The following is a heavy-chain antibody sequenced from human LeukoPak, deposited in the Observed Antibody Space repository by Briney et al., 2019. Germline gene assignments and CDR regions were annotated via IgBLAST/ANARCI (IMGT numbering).Heavy chain of an antibody. D-gene: IGHD3-10*01. Sequence: PSETLSLTCTVSGGSISSYYWSCIRQPPGKGLEWIGYIYYSGSTNYNPSLKSRVTISVDTSKNQFSLKLSSVTAADTAVYYCARLDSGTLDYWGQGTLVTVSS. CDR2: IYYSGST. CDR1: GGSISSYY. CDR3: ARLDSGTLDY. J-gene: IGHJ4*02. V-gene: IGHV4-59*01.